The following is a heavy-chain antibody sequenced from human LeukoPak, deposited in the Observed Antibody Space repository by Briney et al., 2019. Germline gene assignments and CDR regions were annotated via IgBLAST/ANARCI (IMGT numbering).Heavy chain of an antibody. CDR1: GGTFSSYA. V-gene: IGHV1-69*05. CDR3: ARGEYQLHLYYYYYYMDV. J-gene: IGHJ6*03. D-gene: IGHD2-2*01. CDR2: IIPIFGTA. Sequence: ASVKVSCKASGGTFSSYAISWVRQAPGQGLEWMGRIIPIFGTANYAQKFQGRVTITTDESTSTAYMELSSLRSEDTAVYYCARGEYQLHLYYYYYYMDVWGKGTTVTVSS.